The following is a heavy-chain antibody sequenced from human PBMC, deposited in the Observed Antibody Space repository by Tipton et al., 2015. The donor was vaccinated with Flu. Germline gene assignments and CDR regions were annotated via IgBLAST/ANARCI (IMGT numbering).Heavy chain of an antibody. V-gene: IGHV1-2*02. CDR2: INPNSGGT. D-gene: IGHD3-10*01. Sequence: QSGAEVKKPGASVKVSCKASGYTFTGYYMHWVRQAPGQGLEWMGWINPNSGGTNYAQKFQGRVTMTRDTSISTAYMELSRLRSDDTAVYYCARGLYFYGSGSLFDYYMDVWGKGTTVTVSS. J-gene: IGHJ6*03. CDR1: GYTFTGYY. CDR3: ARGLYFYGSGSLFDYYMDV.